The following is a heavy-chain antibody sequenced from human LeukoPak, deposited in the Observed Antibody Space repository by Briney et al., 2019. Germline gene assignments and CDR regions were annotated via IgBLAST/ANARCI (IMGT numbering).Heavy chain of an antibody. Sequence: GGSLRLSCAASGFTFSSYSMNWVRQAPGKGLEWVSYISSSSSTIYYADSLKGRFTISRDNAKNSLYLQMNSLRDEDTAVYYCARVGWLFLNYYYYGMDVWGQGTTVTVSS. CDR3: ARVGWLFLNYYYYGMDV. D-gene: IGHD3-22*01. V-gene: IGHV3-48*02. CDR1: GFTFSSYS. J-gene: IGHJ6*02. CDR2: ISSSSSTI.